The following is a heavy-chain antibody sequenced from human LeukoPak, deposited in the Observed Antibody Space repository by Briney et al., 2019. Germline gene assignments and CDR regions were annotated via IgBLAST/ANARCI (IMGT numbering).Heavy chain of an antibody. J-gene: IGHJ4*02. CDR2: ISGSGAST. D-gene: IGHD5-18*01. CDR3: ARDTNKAMAGNYYFDY. V-gene: IGHV3-23*01. Sequence: GGSLRLSCAASGFTFSSYAMSCVLQAPGKGLEWVSAISGSGASTYYADSVKGRFTISRDKSNNTVYLQMNSLRAEDTAVYYFARDTNKAMAGNYYFDYWGPGILVTASS. CDR1: GFTFSSYA.